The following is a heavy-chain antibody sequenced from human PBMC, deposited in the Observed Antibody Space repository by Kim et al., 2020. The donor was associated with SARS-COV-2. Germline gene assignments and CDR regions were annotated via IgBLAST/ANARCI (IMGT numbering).Heavy chain of an antibody. D-gene: IGHD1-26*01. Sequence: PGGSLRLSCVGSGFNFDDYAMHWVRQAPGKGLEWVAGINWNSNSVVYADSVKGRFILSRENAKNSLHLQMNSLTKEDTALYYCVRDVVPFSGRYSPRSNFAYWGRGTLVTVSS. CDR1: GFNFDDYA. V-gene: IGHV3-9*01. CDR3: VRDVVPFSGRYSPRSNFAY. CDR2: INWNSNSV. J-gene: IGHJ4*02.